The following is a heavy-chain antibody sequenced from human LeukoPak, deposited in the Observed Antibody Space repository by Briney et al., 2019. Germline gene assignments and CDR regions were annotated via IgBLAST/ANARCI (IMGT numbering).Heavy chain of an antibody. CDR1: GGSFSGYY. J-gene: IGHJ4*02. V-gene: IGHV4-34*01. Sequence: PSETLSLTCAVYGGSFSGYYWSWIRQPPGKGLEWIGEINHSGSTNYNPSLKSRATISVDTSKNQFSLKLSSVTAADTAVYYCARARGPTYYYDSRGLDYWGQGTLVTVSS. CDR2: INHSGST. D-gene: IGHD3-22*01. CDR3: ARARGPTYYYDSRGLDY.